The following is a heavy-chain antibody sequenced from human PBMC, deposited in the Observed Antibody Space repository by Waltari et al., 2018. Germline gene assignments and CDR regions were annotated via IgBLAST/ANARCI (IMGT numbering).Heavy chain of an antibody. CDR3: ARGRSYFERFKFDP. V-gene: IGHV1-8*01. D-gene: IGHD1-26*01. CDR2: INPNGGNA. CDR1: EYTFSNHD. J-gene: IGHJ5*02. Sequence: VQLVQSGAEVKPPGASVKVSCKASEYTFSNHDMSWVRQATGQGLGWMGWINPNGGNAYSAQKFQGRLTLTRNTSISTFYMELSSLTSEDTAVYYCARGRSYFERFKFDPWGQGTLVTVSS.